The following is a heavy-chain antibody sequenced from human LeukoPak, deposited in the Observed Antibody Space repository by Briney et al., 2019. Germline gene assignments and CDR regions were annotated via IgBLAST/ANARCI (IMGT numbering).Heavy chain of an antibody. D-gene: IGHD3-22*01. V-gene: IGHV4-34*01. J-gene: IGHJ4*02. CDR3: AKVWHDSSG. CDR1: SGSFSGYY. CDR2: INHSVGT. Sequence: SETLSLTCSVYSGSFSGYYWSWIRQPPGKGLEWIGEINHSVGTNYNPSLKSRVTMSLDTSKNQFSLKLSSVTAADTAVYYCAKVWHDSSGWGQGTLVTVSS.